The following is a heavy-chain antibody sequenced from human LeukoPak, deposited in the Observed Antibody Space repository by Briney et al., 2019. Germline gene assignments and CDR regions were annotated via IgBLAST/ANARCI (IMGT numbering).Heavy chain of an antibody. Sequence: GGSLRLSCAASGFTFSSYWMSWVRQAPGKGLEWVSSISSSSSYIYYADSVKGRFTISRDNAKNSLYLQMNSLRAEDTAVYYCARSQSDAFDIWGQGTMVTVSS. CDR3: ARSQSDAFDI. J-gene: IGHJ3*02. CDR1: GFTFSSYW. CDR2: ISSSSSYI. V-gene: IGHV3-21*01.